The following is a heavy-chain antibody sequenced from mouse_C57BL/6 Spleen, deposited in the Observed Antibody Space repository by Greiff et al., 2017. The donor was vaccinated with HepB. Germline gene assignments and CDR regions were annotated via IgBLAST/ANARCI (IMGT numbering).Heavy chain of an antibody. V-gene: IGHV1-42*01. CDR1: GYSFTGYY. CDR2: INPSTGGT. CDR3: ARYGYDAMDY. Sequence: EVKLLESGPELVKPGASVKISCKASGYSFTGYYMNWVKQSPEKSLEWIGEINPSTGGTTYNQKFKAKATLTVDKSSSTAYMQLKSLTSEDSAVYDCARYGYDAMDYWGQGTSVTVSS. J-gene: IGHJ4*01. D-gene: IGHD1-1*01.